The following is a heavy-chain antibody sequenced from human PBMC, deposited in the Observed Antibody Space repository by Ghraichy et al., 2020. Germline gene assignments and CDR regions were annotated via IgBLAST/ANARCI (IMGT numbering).Heavy chain of an antibody. CDR2: MNPNSGNT. J-gene: IGHJ5*02. CDR3: ASEGPYDSSGYYSSGSWFDP. Sequence: ASVKVSCKASGYTFTSYDINWVRQATGQGLEWMGWMNPNSGNTGYAQKFQGRVTMTRNTSISTAYMELSSLRSEDTAVYYCASEGPYDSSGYYSSGSWFDPWRQGTLVTVSS. D-gene: IGHD3-22*01. CDR1: GYTFTSYD. V-gene: IGHV1-8*01.